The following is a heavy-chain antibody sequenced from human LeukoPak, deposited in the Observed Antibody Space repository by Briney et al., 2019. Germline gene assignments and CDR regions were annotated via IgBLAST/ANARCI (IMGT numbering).Heavy chain of an antibody. CDR2: ISSSSSYI. J-gene: IGHJ4*02. CDR1: GFMFSDYG. CDR3: ARVYRHIPIDN. Sequence: PGGSLRLSCVASGFMFSDYGMNWLRQAPGKGLEWVSFISSSSSYIYSADSVRGRFTISRDNAKNSLYLEMNSPRAEDAALYYCARVYRHIPIDNWGQGTLVTVSS. D-gene: IGHD3-16*02. V-gene: IGHV3-21*01.